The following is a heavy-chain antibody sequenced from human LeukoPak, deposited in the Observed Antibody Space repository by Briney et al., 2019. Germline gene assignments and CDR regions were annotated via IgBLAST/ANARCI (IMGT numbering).Heavy chain of an antibody. J-gene: IGHJ5*02. D-gene: IGHD1-26*01. V-gene: IGHV3-30*02. CDR3: AREDGPTYVGRFVH. Sequence: GGSLRLSCAASGFTFTNYGMTWVRQAPDKGLEWVTFIQTDGSDKYYADSVKGRFTISRDNSKNTVFLQVNNVRAEDTAVYFCAREDGPTYVGRFVHWGQGTLVTVSS. CDR1: GFTFTNYG. CDR2: IQTDGSDK.